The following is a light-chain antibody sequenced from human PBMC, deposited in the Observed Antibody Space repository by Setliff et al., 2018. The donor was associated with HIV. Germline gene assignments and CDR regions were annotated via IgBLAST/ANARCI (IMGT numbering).Light chain of an antibody. J-gene: IGLJ2*01. CDR3: SSYTSSSTHYVI. CDR1: SSDVGGYNL. V-gene: IGLV2-14*02. CDR2: EVT. Sequence: QSALTQPASVSGSPGQSITISCTGTSSDVGGYNLVSWYQQHPGKAPKLMIYEVTKRPSGISDRFSGSKSGNTASLTISGLQAEDEGDYYCSSYTSSSTHYVIFGGGTKVTVL.